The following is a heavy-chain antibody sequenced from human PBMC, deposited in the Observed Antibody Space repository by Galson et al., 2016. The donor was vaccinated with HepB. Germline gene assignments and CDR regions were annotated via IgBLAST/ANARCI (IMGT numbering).Heavy chain of an antibody. CDR2: ISYDGSYS. J-gene: IGHJ4*02. CDR1: GFSFSTYA. Sequence: SLRLSCAASGFSFSTYAMHWVRQAPGKGLEWVALISYDGSYSSYADSVKGRFTISRDNSKNTVYLQMNSLRPEDTAVYYCAKSDILAGYSAFDYWGQGTLVTVSS. CDR3: AKSDILAGYSAFDY. D-gene: IGHD3-9*01. V-gene: IGHV3-30*18.